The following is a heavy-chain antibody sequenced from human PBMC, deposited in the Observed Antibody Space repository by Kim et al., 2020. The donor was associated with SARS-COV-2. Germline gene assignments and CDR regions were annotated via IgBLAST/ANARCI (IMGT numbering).Heavy chain of an antibody. Sequence: ASVKVSCKASGYAFTGYSINWVRQAPGQGLEWMGWISTNTGNPTYAQGFTGRFVFSLDTSVSTAYLEISSLQAEDTALYYCARDSSTCLFDYWGQGTLVTVSS. CDR1: GYAFTGYS. J-gene: IGHJ4*02. CDR3: ARDSSTCLFDY. CDR2: ISTNTGNP. V-gene: IGHV7-4-1*02.